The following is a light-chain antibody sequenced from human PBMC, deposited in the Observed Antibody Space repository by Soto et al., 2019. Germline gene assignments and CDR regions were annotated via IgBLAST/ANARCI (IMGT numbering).Light chain of an antibody. CDR3: QQYNSYSYT. J-gene: IGKJ2*01. CDR2: RAS. Sequence: DIQMPQSPSTLSASVGDRSTIAGRASQTINDWLAWYQQKPGKAPNLPIYRASNLQSGVPSRFSGSGSGTEFTLTISSLQPDDFATYYCQQYNSYSYTVGQGTKVDI. CDR1: QTINDW. V-gene: IGKV1-5*03.